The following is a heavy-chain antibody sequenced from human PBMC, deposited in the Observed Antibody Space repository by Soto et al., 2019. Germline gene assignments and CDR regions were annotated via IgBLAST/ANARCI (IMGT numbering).Heavy chain of an antibody. J-gene: IGHJ4*02. CDR3: ARDSTEQLVQGSFDY. CDR1: GYIFSNYV. V-gene: IGHV1-3*01. D-gene: IGHD6-13*01. CDR2: INAGNGNT. Sequence: QVQLVQSGAEVKKPGASVTVSCKASGYIFSNYVMHWVRQAPGQRLEWMGWINAGNGNTKYSQKFQGRVTITRDTSASTAYMVLSSLRSEDTAVYYCARDSTEQLVQGSFDYWGQGTLVTVSS.